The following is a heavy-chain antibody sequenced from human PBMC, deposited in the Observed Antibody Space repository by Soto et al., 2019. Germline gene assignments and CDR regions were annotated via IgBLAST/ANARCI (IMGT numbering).Heavy chain of an antibody. CDR2: MSHSGGT. V-gene: IGHV4-34*01. Sequence: QVQLQQWGAGLLKPSETLSLTCAVYGGFVSSGTYYWSWIRQPPGKGLEWIGEMSHSGGTHFNPSLNSRVTISVDTSKNQFSLMMRSVTAADTALYYCARVERGTATTVVDAFDIWGPGTMVTVSS. J-gene: IGHJ3*02. D-gene: IGHD1-1*01. CDR3: ARVERGTATTVVDAFDI. CDR1: GGFVSSGTYY.